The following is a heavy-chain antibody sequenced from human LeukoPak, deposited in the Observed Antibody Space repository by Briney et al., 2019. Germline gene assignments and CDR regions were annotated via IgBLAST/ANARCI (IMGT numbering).Heavy chain of an antibody. D-gene: IGHD1-1*01. Sequence: QAGGSLRLSCAASGFSVSRSYMSWVRQAPGKGLEWLSIIYYDDSTFYADSVKGRFTVTRDSSKNTLYLQINILRAEDTAVYYCARVVAATAYFDFWGQGTLVTASS. CDR2: IYYDDST. V-gene: IGHV3-53*01. CDR3: ARVVAATAYFDF. J-gene: IGHJ4*02. CDR1: GFSVSRSY.